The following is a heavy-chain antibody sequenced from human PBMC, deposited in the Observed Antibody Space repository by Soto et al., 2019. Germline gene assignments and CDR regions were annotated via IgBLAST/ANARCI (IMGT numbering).Heavy chain of an antibody. CDR3: TRHEGGAAADRPLDY. Sequence: GESLKISCAASGFTFDDYGMSWVRQAPGKGLEWVSGINWNGGSTGYADSVKGRFTISRDNAKNSLYLQMNAVTAADTAVYYCTRHEGGAAADRPLDYWGQGTLVTVSS. CDR1: GFTFDDYG. V-gene: IGHV3-20*04. CDR2: INWNGGST. D-gene: IGHD6-13*01. J-gene: IGHJ4*02.